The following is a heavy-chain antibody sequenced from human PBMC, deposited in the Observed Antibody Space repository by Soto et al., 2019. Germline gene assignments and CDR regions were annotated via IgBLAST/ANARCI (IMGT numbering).Heavy chain of an antibody. CDR2: TYYRSKWYN. Sequence: SPTHSLTCAISGDSVSSNRGAWNWIRQSPSRGLEWLGRTYYRSKWYNEYAVSVKSRITINPDTSKNQFSLHLNSVTPDDTAVYYCSRCASGTPDRYGMDVWGQGTTVTVSS. J-gene: IGHJ6*02. V-gene: IGHV6-1*01. CDR3: SRCASGTPDRYGMDV. D-gene: IGHD3-10*01. CDR1: GDSVSSNRGA.